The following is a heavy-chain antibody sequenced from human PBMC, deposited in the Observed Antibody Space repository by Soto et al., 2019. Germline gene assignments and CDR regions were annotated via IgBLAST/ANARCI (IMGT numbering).Heavy chain of an antibody. CDR2: ISAYNGNT. J-gene: IGHJ4*02. D-gene: IGHD3-10*01. CDR3: ARVYRITMVRGELSEY. CDR1: SYTFTSYG. Sequence: QVQLVQSGAEVKKPGASVKVSCKASSYTFTSYGISWVRQAPGQGLEWMGWISAYNGNTNYAQKLQGRVTMTTDTSTSTAYMELRSLRSDDTAAYYCARVYRITMVRGELSEYWGQGTLVTVSS. V-gene: IGHV1-18*01.